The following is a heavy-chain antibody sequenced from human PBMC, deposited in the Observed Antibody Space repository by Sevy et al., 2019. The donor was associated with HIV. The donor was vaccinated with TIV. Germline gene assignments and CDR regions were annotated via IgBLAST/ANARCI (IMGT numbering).Heavy chain of an antibody. D-gene: IGHD6-13*01. V-gene: IGHV3-48*03. CDR3: ARKRVSIAAAGTYWYFDL. CDR2: ISSSGSTI. J-gene: IGHJ2*01. CDR1: GFTFSSYE. Sequence: GGSLRLSCAASGFTFSSYEMNWVRQAPGKGLEWVSYISSSGSTIYYAHSVKGRFTISRDNAKNSLYLQMNSLRAEDTAVYYWARKRVSIAAAGTYWYFDLWGRGTLVTVSS.